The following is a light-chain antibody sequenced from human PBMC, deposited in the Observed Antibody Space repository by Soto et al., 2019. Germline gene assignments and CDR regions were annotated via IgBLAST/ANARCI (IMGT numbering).Light chain of an antibody. CDR1: QSVLYSSNNKNY. V-gene: IGKV4-1*01. J-gene: IGKJ3*01. CDR2: WAS. CDR3: QQHYIAPLT. Sequence: DIVMTQSPDSLAVSLGERATINCKSSQSVLYSSNNKNYLAWYQQKPGQPPKLLIYWASTRESGVPDRFSGSGSGTDFTLTISSLQAEDVAVYYCQQHYIAPLTFGPGTKMDI.